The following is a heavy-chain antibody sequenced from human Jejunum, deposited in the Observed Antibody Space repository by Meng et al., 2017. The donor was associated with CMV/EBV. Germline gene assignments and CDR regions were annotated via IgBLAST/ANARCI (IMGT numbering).Heavy chain of an antibody. D-gene: IGHD2-8*01. CDR3: TSRYCTNGVCYVH. CDR2: IKSKTDGGTT. J-gene: IGHJ4*02. CDR1: GFTVSNAG. V-gene: IGHV3-15*01. Sequence: GFTVSNAGMTWVRQAPGKGLEWVGRIKSKTDGGTTDYAAPVKGRFTISRDDSKNTLYLQMISLRSEDTAVYYCTSRYCTNGVCYVHWGQGTLVSVSS.